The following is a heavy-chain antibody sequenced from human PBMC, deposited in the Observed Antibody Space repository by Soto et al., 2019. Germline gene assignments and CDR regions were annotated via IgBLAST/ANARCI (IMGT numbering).Heavy chain of an antibody. Sequence: SETLSLTCTVSGGPLSNYYWNWIRQPPGKRLEWIGYFYYSGSTNYNPSLKSRVSISLDTSKNQFSLKLTSVTAADTAVYYCARSDYATNSGNWFDPWGQGTLVPVSS. V-gene: IGHV4-59*08. CDR3: ARSDYATNSGNWFDP. CDR2: FYYSGST. CDR1: GGPLSNYY. J-gene: IGHJ5*02. D-gene: IGHD4-17*01.